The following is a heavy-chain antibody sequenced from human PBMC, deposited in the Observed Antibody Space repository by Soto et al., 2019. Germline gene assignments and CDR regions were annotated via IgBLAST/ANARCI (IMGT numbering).Heavy chain of an antibody. D-gene: IGHD3-3*01. V-gene: IGHV4-59*08. Sequence: PSETLSLTCTVSGGSISSYYRSWIRQPPGKGLEWIGYIYYSGSTNYNPSLKSRVTISVDTSKNQFSLKLSSVTAADTAVYYCASSITIFGVGKYYFDYWGQGTLVTVSS. J-gene: IGHJ4*02. CDR1: GGSISSYY. CDR3: ASSITIFGVGKYYFDY. CDR2: IYYSGST.